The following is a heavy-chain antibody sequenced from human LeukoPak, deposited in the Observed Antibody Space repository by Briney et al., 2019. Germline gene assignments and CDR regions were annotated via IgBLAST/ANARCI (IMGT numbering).Heavy chain of an antibody. CDR2: INPNSGGT. CDR3: ARDPVRSGYYDNDY. Sequence: ASVKVSCKASGYTFTGYYMHWVRQAPGQGLEWMGWINPNSGGTNYAQKFQGRVTMTRDTSISTAYMELSRLRSDDTAVYYCARDPVRSGYYDNDYWGQGTLVTVSS. CDR1: GYTFTGYY. V-gene: IGHV1-2*02. D-gene: IGHD3-22*01. J-gene: IGHJ4*02.